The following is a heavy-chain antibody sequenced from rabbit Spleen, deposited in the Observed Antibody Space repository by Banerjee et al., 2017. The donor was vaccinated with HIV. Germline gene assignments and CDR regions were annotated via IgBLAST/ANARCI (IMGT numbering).Heavy chain of an antibody. D-gene: IGHD1-1*01. J-gene: IGHJ4*01. CDR2: IYAGSSGSS. CDR1: GFSFSSSYW. V-gene: IGHV1S40*01. CDR3: ARDLDGVIGWNFGW. Sequence: QSLEESGGDLVKPGASLTLTCTASGFSFSSSYWICWFRQAPGKGLEWIGCIYAGSSGSSYYASWAKGRFTISKTSSTTVTLQMTSLTAADSATYFCARDLDGVIGWNFGWWGPGTLVTVS.